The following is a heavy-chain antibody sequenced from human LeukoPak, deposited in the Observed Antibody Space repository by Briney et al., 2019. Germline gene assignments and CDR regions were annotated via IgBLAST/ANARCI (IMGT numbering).Heavy chain of an antibody. CDR3: ARSGSSSSWGLIDY. CDR2: INPNSGGT. J-gene: IGHJ4*02. D-gene: IGHD6-13*01. CDR1: GYTFSGYY. Sequence: ASVKVSCKASGYTFSGYYMHWVRQAPGQGLEWMGRINPNSGGTNYAQKFQGRVTMTRDTSISTAYMELSRLRSDDTAVYYCARSGSSSSWGLIDYWGQGTLVTVSS. V-gene: IGHV1-2*06.